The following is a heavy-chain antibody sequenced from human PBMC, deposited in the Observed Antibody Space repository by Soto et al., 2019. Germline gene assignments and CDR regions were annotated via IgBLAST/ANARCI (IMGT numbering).Heavy chain of an antibody. J-gene: IGHJ6*02. CDR3: GGVVTAIDYYYGMDV. CDR1: GGTFSSYA. V-gene: IGHV1-69*06. CDR2: IIPIFGTA. D-gene: IGHD2-21*02. Sequence: SVKVSCKASGGTFSSYAISWVRQAPGQGLEWMGGIIPIFGTANYAQKFQGRVTITADKSTSTAYMELSSLRSEDTAVYYRGGVVTAIDYYYGMDVWGQGTTVTVSS.